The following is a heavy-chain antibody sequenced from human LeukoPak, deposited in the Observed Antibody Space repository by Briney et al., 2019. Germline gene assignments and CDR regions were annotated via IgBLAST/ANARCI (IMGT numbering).Heavy chain of an antibody. D-gene: IGHD3-10*01. CDR2: ISGSGGST. CDR3: AKDHGLYYGSGSYYRYWYFDL. V-gene: IGHV3-23*01. J-gene: IGHJ2*01. CDR1: GFTFSSYA. Sequence: QPGASLRLSCAASGFTFSSYAMSWVRQAPGKGLEWVSAISGSGGSTYYADSVKGRFTISRDNSKNTPYLQMNSLRAEDTAVYYCAKDHGLYYGSGSYYRYWYFDLWGRGTLVTVSS.